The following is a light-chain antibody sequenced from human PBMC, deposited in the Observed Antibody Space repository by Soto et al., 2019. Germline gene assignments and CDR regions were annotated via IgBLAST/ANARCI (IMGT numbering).Light chain of an antibody. CDR1: SNDVGGYKY. CDR3: SSYAGANSVI. Sequence: QSALTQPPSASGSPGQSVTISCTGTSNDVGGYKYVSWYQQHPGKAPKLMIFDVSKRPSGVPDRFSGSKSGNTASLTVSGLQAEDEADYYCSSYAGANSVIFGGGTKVTVL. CDR2: DVS. V-gene: IGLV2-8*01. J-gene: IGLJ2*01.